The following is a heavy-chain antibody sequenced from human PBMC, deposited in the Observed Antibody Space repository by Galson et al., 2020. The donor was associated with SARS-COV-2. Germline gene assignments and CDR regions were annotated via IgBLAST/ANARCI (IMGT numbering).Heavy chain of an antibody. V-gene: IGHV3-30*18. J-gene: IGHJ4*02. CDR2: ISYDGSNK. D-gene: IGHD2-21*02. Sequence: TGGSLRLSCAASGFIFRSHGMHWVRQAPGKGLEWVAFISYDGSNKYYADSVKGRFTISRDNSKNTLFLQVNSLRAEDTAVYYCAKDPLAHLMVVTVRGGFDYWGQGTLVTVSS. CDR1: GFIFRSHG. CDR3: AKDPLAHLMVVTVRGGFDY.